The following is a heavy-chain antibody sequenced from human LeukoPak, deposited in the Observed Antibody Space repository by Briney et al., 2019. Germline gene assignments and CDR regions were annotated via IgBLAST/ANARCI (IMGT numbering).Heavy chain of an antibody. CDR1: SGSISSTTYY. CDR3: ARVGFDPRGAFDI. CDR2: IYHSGST. Sequence: SETLSLTCTVSSGSISSTTYYWAWIRQPPGKGLEWIGSIYHSGSTYYNPSLKSRVTISVDTSKNQFSLKLSSVTAADTAVYYCARVGFDPRGAFDIWGQGIMVTVSS. D-gene: IGHD3-9*01. J-gene: IGHJ3*02. V-gene: IGHV4-39*07.